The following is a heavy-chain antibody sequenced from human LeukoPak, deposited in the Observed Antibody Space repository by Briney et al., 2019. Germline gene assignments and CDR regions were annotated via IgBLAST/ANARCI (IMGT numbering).Heavy chain of an antibody. CDR3: AKDRGSYSTTADS. J-gene: IGHJ5*01. Sequence: QAGGSLRLSCTASGFTFSSYTMNWVRQAPGKGLEWVAVIWYDGTNKYYGDSVKGRFTISRDNSKNTLYLQMNSLRAEDTAVYYCAKDRGSYSTTADSWGQGTLVTVSS. CDR1: GFTFSSYT. CDR2: IWYDGTNK. V-gene: IGHV3-33*06. D-gene: IGHD1-26*01.